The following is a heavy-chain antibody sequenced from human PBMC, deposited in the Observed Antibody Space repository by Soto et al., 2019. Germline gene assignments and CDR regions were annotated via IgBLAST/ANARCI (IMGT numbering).Heavy chain of an antibody. D-gene: IGHD3-10*01. Sequence: QVQLVQSGAEVKKPGASVKVSCKASGYAFTTSDINWVRQAPGQGLGWMGWMNPNSGNTGYAQKFQGRVTMTRNTSISTAYIDLSSLRSEDTAVYYCATPRDGSYYKGLGYWGQGTLVTVSS. CDR1: GYAFTTSD. V-gene: IGHV1-8*01. J-gene: IGHJ4*02. CDR3: ATPRDGSYYKGLGY. CDR2: MNPNSGNT.